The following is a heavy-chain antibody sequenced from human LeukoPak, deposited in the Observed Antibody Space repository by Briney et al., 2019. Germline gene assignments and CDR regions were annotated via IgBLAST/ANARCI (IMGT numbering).Heavy chain of an antibody. CDR2: IYYSGST. J-gene: IGHJ4*02. Sequence: SETLSLTCTVSGGSISSSSYYWGWIRQPPGKGLEWIGSIYYSGSTYYNPSLKSRVTISVDRSKNQFSLKLSSVTAADTAVYYCARGGSSGYHLDYWGQGTLVTVSS. CDR1: GGSISSSSYY. CDR3: ARGGSSGYHLDY. V-gene: IGHV4-39*07. D-gene: IGHD3-22*01.